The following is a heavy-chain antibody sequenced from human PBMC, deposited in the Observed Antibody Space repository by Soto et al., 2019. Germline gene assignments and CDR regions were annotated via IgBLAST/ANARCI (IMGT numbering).Heavy chain of an antibody. D-gene: IGHD2-2*01. V-gene: IGHV4-59*01. J-gene: IGHJ5*02. CDR2: IYYSGST. Sequence: SETLSLTCTVSGGSISSYYWSWIRQPPGKGLEWIGYIYYSGSTNYNPSLKSRVTISVDTSKNQFSLKLSSVTAADTAVYYCARAGVPAAPTNWFDPWGQGTLVTVSS. CDR1: GGSISSYY. CDR3: ARAGVPAAPTNWFDP.